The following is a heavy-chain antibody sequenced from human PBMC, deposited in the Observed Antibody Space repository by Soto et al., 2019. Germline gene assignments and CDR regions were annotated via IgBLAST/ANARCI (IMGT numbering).Heavy chain of an antibody. V-gene: IGHV3-30-3*01. CDR3: ARVSQEFYYHGMDV. CDR1: GFTFTSYA. J-gene: IGHJ6*02. CDR2: ISYDGSRY. Sequence: PGGSLRLSCAVSGFTFTSYAMHWVRQAPGKGLDWVAVISYDGSRYYYADSVKGRSTISRDNSRNTLYLQMNSLRVEDTAVYFCARVSQEFYYHGMDVWGQGTTVTVSS.